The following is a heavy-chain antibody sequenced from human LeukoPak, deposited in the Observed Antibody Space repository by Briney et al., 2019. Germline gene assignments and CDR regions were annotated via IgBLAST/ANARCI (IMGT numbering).Heavy chain of an antibody. V-gene: IGHV4-4*09. CDR3: ARRSKNGYFLDS. CDR2: TFSSGDT. CDR1: GTSMSGYY. Sequence: SETLSLTCIVSGTSMSGYYWTWIRQPPGKGLEWIGHTFSSGDTTYNPSLKSRVTISVDTSRSQFSLNLSSVTAADTAVYSCARRSKNGYFLDSWGQGILVTVSS. J-gene: IGHJ4*02. D-gene: IGHD2-2*01.